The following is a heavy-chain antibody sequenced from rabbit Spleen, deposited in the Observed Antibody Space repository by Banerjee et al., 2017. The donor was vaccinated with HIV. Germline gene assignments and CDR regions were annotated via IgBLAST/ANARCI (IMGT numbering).Heavy chain of an antibody. CDR2: IYTGISGST. V-gene: IGHV1S40*01. Sequence: QSLEESGGDLVKPGASLTLTCTASRFSFSSSYYMCWVRQAPGKGLEWIACIYTGISGSTYYASWAKGRFTISKTSSTTVTLQVTRLTAADTATYFCARDTSSSFSSYGMDLWGPGTLVTVS. J-gene: IGHJ6*01. D-gene: IGHD1-1*01. CDR1: RFSFSSSYY. CDR3: ARDTSSSFSSYGMDL.